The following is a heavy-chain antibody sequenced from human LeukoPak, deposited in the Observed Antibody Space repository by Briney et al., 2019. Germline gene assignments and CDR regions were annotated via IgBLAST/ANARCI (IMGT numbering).Heavy chain of an antibody. D-gene: IGHD1-26*01. J-gene: IGHJ4*02. CDR1: GYSLTSYW. Sequence: GESLEISCKGSGYSLTSYWIGWVRQMPGKGLEWMGRIDPSDSYTNYSPSFQGHVTISADKSISTAYLQWSSLKASDTAMYYCALFAIEWVLQGYTNFDYWGQGTLVTVSS. CDR2: IDPSDSYT. CDR3: ALFAIEWVLQGYTNFDY. V-gene: IGHV5-10-1*01.